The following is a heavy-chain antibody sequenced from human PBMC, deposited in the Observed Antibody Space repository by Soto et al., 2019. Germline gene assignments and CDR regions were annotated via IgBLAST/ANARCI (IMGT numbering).Heavy chain of an antibody. CDR1: GFTFSSYA. CDR3: ARDTSYSSGWSTFDY. CDR2: ISYDGSNK. D-gene: IGHD6-19*01. V-gene: IGHV3-30-3*01. J-gene: IGHJ4*02. Sequence: GSLLLACAASGFTFSSYAMHWVRQAPGKGLEWVAVISYDGSNKYYADSVKGRFTISRDNSKNTLYLQMNSLRAEDTAVYYCARDTSYSSGWSTFDYWGQGTLVTVYS.